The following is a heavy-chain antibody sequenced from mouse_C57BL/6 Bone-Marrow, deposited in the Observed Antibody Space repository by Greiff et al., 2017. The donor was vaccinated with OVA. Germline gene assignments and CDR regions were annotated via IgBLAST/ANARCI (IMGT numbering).Heavy chain of an antibody. D-gene: IGHD4-1*01. CDR2: IYPGGGYT. Sequence: VQLQESGAELVRPGTSVKMSCKASGYTFTNYWIGWAKQRPGHGLEWIGDIYPGGGYTNYNEKFKGKATLTADKSSSTAYMQLSSLTSEDSAVDYCARRVWEGFAYWGQGTLVTVSA. CDR3: ARRVWEGFAY. V-gene: IGHV1-63*01. J-gene: IGHJ3*01. CDR1: GYTFTNYW.